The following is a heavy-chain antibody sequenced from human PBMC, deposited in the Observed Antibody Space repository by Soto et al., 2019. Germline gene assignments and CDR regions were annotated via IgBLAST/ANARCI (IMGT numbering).Heavy chain of an antibody. V-gene: IGHV1-69*01. CDR1: GGSFTTHS. J-gene: IGHJ4*02. CDR3: ARDPRIYCTSSSCHSYFDS. D-gene: IGHD2-2*01. CDR2: IIPVFGTV. Sequence: QVQLVQSGAEVKKPGSSVKVSCRTSGGSFTTHSITWLRQAPGQGLEWRGGIIPVFGTVNYAQRLQDIVTTTADESMSTACTNLSSLKSEDSAVYYCARDPRIYCTSSSCHSYFDSWGQGALVTVS.